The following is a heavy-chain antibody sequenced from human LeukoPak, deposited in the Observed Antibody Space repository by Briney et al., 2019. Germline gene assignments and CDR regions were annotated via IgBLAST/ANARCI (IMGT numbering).Heavy chain of an antibody. CDR2: ISSSGSTI. D-gene: IGHD3-10*01. V-gene: IGHV3-48*03. CDR3: ARDMVRGVPTNWFDP. Sequence: PGGPLRLSCAASGFTFSSYEMNWVRQAPGKGLEWVSYISSSGSTIYYADSVKGRFTISRDNAKNSLYLQMNSLRAEDTAVYYCARDMVRGVPTNWFDPWGQGTLVTVSS. CDR1: GFTFSSYE. J-gene: IGHJ5*02.